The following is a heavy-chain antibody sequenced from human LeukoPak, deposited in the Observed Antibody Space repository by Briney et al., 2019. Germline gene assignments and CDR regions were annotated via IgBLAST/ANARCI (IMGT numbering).Heavy chain of an antibody. CDR3: AREAMYSYGNNFDY. V-gene: IGHV4-61*01. J-gene: IGHJ4*02. CDR2: IYHSGST. D-gene: IGHD5-18*01. CDR1: GGSVSSGSYY. Sequence: SETLSLTCTVSGGSVSSGSYYWSWIRQPPGKGLEWIGHIYHSGSTNYNPSLKSRVTISVDTSKNQFSLKLSSVTAADTAVYHCAREAMYSYGNNFDYWGQGTLVTVSS.